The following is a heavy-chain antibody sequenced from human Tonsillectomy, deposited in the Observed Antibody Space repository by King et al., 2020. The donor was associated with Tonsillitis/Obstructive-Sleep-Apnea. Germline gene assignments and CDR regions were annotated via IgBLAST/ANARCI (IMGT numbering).Heavy chain of an antibody. J-gene: IGHJ4*02. CDR3: ARDRDIVVLVAATPLGY. D-gene: IGHD2-15*01. CDR2: LYPSGGST. Sequence: VQLVESGAEVKKPGASLKVSCKASGYTFTSYYIHWVLQAPGQGLEWMGILYPSGGSTSYAQKFQGRVTMTRDTSTSTVYMELSSLRSEDTAVYYCARDRDIVVLVAATPLGYWGQGTLVTVSS. CDR1: GYTFTSYY. V-gene: IGHV1-46*01.